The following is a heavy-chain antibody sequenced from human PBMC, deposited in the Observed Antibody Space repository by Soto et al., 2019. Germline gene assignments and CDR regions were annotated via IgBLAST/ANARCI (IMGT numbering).Heavy chain of an antibody. Sequence: SETLSLTXTVSGGSISSSDYYWGWIRQPPGMGLEWIGTIYYTGTTYYSPSLKSRVTISADTSKNQFSLKLSSVTAADTALYYCARRTVYSSSSFDSWGQGTLVTVSS. CDR3: ARRTVYSSSSFDS. CDR1: GGSISSSDYY. V-gene: IGHV4-39*01. CDR2: IYYTGTT. D-gene: IGHD6-6*01. J-gene: IGHJ4*02.